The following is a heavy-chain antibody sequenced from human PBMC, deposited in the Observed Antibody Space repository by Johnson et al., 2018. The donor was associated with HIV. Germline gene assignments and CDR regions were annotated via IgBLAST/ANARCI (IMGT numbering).Heavy chain of an antibody. V-gene: IGHV3-30-3*01. D-gene: IGHD2-8*01. Sequence: QVQLVESGGGVVQPGGSLRLSCAASGFTFSSYAMHWVRQAPGKGLEWVAIISYDGNNKYYADSVKGRFTISRDDSKNTLYLQMNSLKTEDTAVYYCTTDVAWSYAFDIWGQGTMVTVSS. CDR1: GFTFSSYA. CDR2: ISYDGNNK. CDR3: TTDVAWSYAFDI. J-gene: IGHJ3*02.